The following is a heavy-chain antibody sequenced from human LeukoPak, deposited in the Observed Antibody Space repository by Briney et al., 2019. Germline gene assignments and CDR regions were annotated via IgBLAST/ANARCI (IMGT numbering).Heavy chain of an antibody. CDR3: VRGGGPSYKYNAFDI. V-gene: IGHV3-48*03. CDR1: GLTSSIFE. J-gene: IGHJ3*02. Sequence: GGSLRLSCIVSGLTSSIFEMNWVRQAPGKGLEWVSYISNSGSTTDYADAVKGRFTISRDNAKNSLYLQMSSLRVEDTAVYYCVRGGGPSYKYNAFDIWGQGTMVTVSS. D-gene: IGHD2-15*01. CDR2: ISNSGSTT.